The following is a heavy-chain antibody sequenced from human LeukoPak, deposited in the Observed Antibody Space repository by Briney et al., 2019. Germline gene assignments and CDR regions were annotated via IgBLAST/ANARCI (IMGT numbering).Heavy chain of an antibody. CDR3: ARDPVVPAALDV. CDR1: GFTLGNYW. D-gene: IGHD2-2*01. V-gene: IGHV3-74*01. Sequence: GGSLRLSCAASGFTLGNYWMHWVRHAPGKGLEWVARIKDDGISASYADSVKGRFTISRDNAVNTVYLEMNSLRVEDTAVYYCARDPVVPAALDVWGQGTAVTVSS. J-gene: IGHJ6*02. CDR2: IKDDGISA.